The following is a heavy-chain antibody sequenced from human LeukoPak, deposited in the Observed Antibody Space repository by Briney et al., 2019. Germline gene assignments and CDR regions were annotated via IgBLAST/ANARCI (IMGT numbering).Heavy chain of an antibody. D-gene: IGHD2-2*02. Sequence: SETLSLTCSVSGASISSGDYFWTWIRQHPGKGLEWIGYIHYSGSTYYNPSLRSRMIISVDTSKNQLSLQLSSVTAEDTAVYYCARVVSDCGGARCYKGYLDYWGQGTLVTVSS. CDR1: GASISSGDYF. V-gene: IGHV4-31*03. CDR3: ARVVSDCGGARCYKGYLDY. CDR2: IHYSGST. J-gene: IGHJ4*02.